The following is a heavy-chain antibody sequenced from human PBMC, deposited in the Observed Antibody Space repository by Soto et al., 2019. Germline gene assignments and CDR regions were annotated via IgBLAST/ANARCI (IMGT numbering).Heavy chain of an antibody. CDR1: GFTFSDHY. Sequence: GGSLRLSCAASGFTFSDHYMDWVRQAPGKGLEWVGRTRNKANRYTTEYAASVKGRFTISRDDSKNSLYLQMNRLKTEDTAVYYCARAPGYDSSGYYFDYWGQVTLVTVSS. J-gene: IGHJ4*02. CDR3: ARAPGYDSSGYYFDY. CDR2: TRNKANRYTT. D-gene: IGHD3-22*01. V-gene: IGHV3-72*01.